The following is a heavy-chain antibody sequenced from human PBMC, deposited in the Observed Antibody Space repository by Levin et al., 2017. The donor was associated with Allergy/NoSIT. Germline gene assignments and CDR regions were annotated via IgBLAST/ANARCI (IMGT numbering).Heavy chain of an antibody. V-gene: IGHV3-23*01. CDR3: AKENARHDY. J-gene: IGHJ4*02. CDR1: GFTFSSCG. Sequence: PGESLKISCAASGFTFSSCGMSWVRQAPGKGLEWVSGISISGGSTYYADSVKGRFTISRDNSRNTLYLQMNSLKAEDTAVYYCAKENARHDYWGQGALVTVSS. CDR2: ISISGGST.